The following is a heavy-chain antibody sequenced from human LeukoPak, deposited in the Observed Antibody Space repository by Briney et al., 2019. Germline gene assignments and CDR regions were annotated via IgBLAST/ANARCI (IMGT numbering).Heavy chain of an antibody. J-gene: IGHJ6*03. V-gene: IGHV4-34*01. Sequence: SETLSLTCAVYGGSFSGYYWSWIRQPPGKGLEWIGEINHSGSTNYNPSLKSRVTISVDTSKNQFSLKLSSVTAADTAVYYCARGTYSPSYYYYYYMDVWGKGTTVTVSS. CDR1: GGSFSGYY. CDR3: ARGTYSPSYYYYYYMDV. CDR2: INHSGST. D-gene: IGHD4-11*01.